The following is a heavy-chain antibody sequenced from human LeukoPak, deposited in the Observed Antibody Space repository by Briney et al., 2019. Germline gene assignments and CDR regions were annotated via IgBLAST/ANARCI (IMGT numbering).Heavy chain of an antibody. D-gene: IGHD3-10*01. CDR1: GGSISSSSYY. Sequence: PSETLSLTCTASGGSISSSSYYWGWIRQPPGKGLEWIGSIYYSGSTYYNPSLKSRVTISVDTSKNQFSLKLSSVTAADTAVYYCARLVYYYGSGSYSPWGQGTLVTVSS. CDR2: IYYSGST. V-gene: IGHV4-39*01. CDR3: ARLVYYYGSGSYSP. J-gene: IGHJ5*02.